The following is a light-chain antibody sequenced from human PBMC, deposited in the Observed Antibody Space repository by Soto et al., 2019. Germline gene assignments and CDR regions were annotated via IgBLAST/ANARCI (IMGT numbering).Light chain of an antibody. CDR3: YTAPGNNVV. V-gene: IGLV3-27*01. Sequence: SYELTQPSSVSVSLGQTAKITCSGDVLAEKYARWFQQKPGRAPVLVIYKDTERPSGVPERFSGSSSGTAVTLTINEAHEEDEAVYYRYTAPGNNVVFGGGTKLTVL. CDR2: KDT. CDR1: VLAEKY. J-gene: IGLJ3*02.